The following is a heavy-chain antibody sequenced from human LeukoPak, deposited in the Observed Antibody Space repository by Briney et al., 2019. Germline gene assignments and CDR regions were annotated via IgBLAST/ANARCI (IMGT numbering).Heavy chain of an antibody. CDR1: GGSINSYY. V-gene: IGHV4-4*07. J-gene: IGHJ4*02. Sequence: PSDTLSLTCTVSGGSINSYYWSWIRQPAGKGLEWIGRIYSSGSTNYNPSLKSRVSMSVDTSKNQFSLKLTSVTAADTALYYCARGGKAAVVTMWGQGILVTVSS. CDR2: IYSSGST. D-gene: IGHD4-23*01. CDR3: ARGGKAAVVTM.